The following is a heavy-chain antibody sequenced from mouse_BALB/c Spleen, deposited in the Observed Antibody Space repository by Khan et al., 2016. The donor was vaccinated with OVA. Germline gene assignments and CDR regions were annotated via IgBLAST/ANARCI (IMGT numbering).Heavy chain of an antibody. CDR3: ARDCYSRWFAY. CDR2: IDPENGDT. Sequence: VQLKQSGAELVRPGALVKLSCKASGFNIKDYYRHWVKQRPEQGLVWIGRIDPENGDTIYDPKFQGKASITSDTSSNTAYLQLSIMTSEDTAVYYCARDCYSRWFAYWGQGTLVTGSA. J-gene: IGHJ3*01. V-gene: IGHV14-1*02. D-gene: IGHD2-3*01. CDR1: GFNIKDYY.